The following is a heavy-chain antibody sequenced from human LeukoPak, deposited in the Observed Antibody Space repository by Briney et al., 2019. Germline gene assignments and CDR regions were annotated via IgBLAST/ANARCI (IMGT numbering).Heavy chain of an antibody. Sequence: GGSLRLSCAASGFTFSSYDMHWVRQATGKGLEWVSAIGTAGDTYYPGSVKGRFTISRDNSKNMLYLQMNSLRAEDTAVYYCARGGGKLVADAFDIWGQGTMVTVSS. CDR2: IGTAGDT. CDR3: ARGGGKLVADAFDI. CDR1: GFTFSSYD. D-gene: IGHD6-6*01. J-gene: IGHJ3*02. V-gene: IGHV3-13*01.